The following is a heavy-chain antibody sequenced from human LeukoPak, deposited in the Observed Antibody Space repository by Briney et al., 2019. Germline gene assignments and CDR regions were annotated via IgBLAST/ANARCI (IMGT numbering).Heavy chain of an antibody. V-gene: IGHV4-59*01. CDR3: ARRSRGNIAADSYYIDY. D-gene: IGHD6-13*01. J-gene: IGHJ4*02. Sequence: SETLSLTCTVSGGSISSYYWSWIRQPPGKGMEWIGYIYYSGSTNYNPSLKSRVTISVDTSKNQFSLKLSSVTAADTAVYYCARRSRGNIAADSYYIDYWGQGTQVTVSS. CDR2: IYYSGST. CDR1: GGSISSYY.